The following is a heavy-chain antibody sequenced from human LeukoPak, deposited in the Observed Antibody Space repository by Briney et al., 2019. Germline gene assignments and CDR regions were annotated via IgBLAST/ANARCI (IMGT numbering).Heavy chain of an antibody. Sequence: PGGSLRLSCAASGFTFDDYAMPWVRQAPGKGLEWVSGISWNSGSIGYADSVKGRFTISRDNAKNSLYLQMNSLRAEDTALYYCAKGGFLEWLLPFDYWGQGTLVTVSS. V-gene: IGHV3-9*01. J-gene: IGHJ4*02. CDR2: ISWNSGSI. CDR1: GFTFDDYA. CDR3: AKGGFLEWLLPFDY. D-gene: IGHD3-3*01.